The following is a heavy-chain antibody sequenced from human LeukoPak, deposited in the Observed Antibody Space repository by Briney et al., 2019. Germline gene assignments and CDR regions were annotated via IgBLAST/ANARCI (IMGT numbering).Heavy chain of an antibody. Sequence: SETLSLTCTVSSRSISSYYWSWLRQPTGKGLEGIGYTYYSGSTNYNTSLKSRVTISVDTSKNQFALKLSSVTAADTAVYYCARSGTVGATFYYYYMDVWGKGTTVTVSS. J-gene: IGHJ6*03. V-gene: IGHV4-59*01. CDR1: SRSISSYY. CDR3: ARSGTVGATFYYYYMDV. CDR2: TYYSGST. D-gene: IGHD1-26*01.